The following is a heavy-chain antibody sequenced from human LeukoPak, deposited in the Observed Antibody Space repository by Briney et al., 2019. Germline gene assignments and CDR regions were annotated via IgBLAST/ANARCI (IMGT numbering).Heavy chain of an antibody. CDR1: GFTFSSYA. J-gene: IGHJ4*02. D-gene: IGHD5-18*01. V-gene: IGHV3-30-3*01. CDR2: ISYDGSNK. Sequence: GPLRLSCAASGFTFSSYAMHWVRQAPGKGLEWVAVISYDGSNKYYADSVKGRFTISRDNSKNTLYLQMNSLRAEDTAVYYCARAFSKRGYSLYYFDYWGQGTLVTVSS. CDR3: ARAFSKRGYSLYYFDY.